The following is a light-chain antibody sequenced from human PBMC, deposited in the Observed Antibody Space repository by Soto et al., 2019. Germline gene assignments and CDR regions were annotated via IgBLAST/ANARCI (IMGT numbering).Light chain of an antibody. CDR1: QSVTNNY. Sequence: EVVLTQSPGTLSLSPGERATLSCRASQSVTNNYLAWYQQKPGQAPRLLIYGASSRATGIPDRFSGSGSGTDFTLTISRLEPEDLAVYYCQQDGSSPRTFGQGTKLEI. J-gene: IGKJ2*01. CDR3: QQDGSSPRT. CDR2: GAS. V-gene: IGKV3-20*01.